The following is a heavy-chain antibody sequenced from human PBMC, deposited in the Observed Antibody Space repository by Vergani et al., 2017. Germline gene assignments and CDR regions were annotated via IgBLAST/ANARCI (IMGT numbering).Heavy chain of an antibody. J-gene: IGHJ6*02. Sequence: QVQLQESGPGLVKPSETLSLTCTVSGGSISSYYWSWIRQPPGKGLEWIGYIYYSGSTNYNPSLKSRVPISVDTSKNQCSLKLSSVTAADTAVYYCAREARLVTDYYGMDVWGQGTTVTVSS. CDR3: AREARLVTDYYGMDV. D-gene: IGHD4-23*01. CDR1: GGSISSYY. CDR2: IYYSGST. V-gene: IGHV4-59*01.